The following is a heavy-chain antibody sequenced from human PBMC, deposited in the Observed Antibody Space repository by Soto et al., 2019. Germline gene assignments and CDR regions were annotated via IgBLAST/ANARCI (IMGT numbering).Heavy chain of an antibody. D-gene: IGHD6-13*01. CDR2: FDPEDGET. Sequence: GASVKVSCTVSGYTLTELSMHWVRQAPGKGLEWMGGFDPEDGETIYAQKFQGRVTMTEDTSTDTAYMELSSLRSEDTAVYYCATQPQREVKLVVPHYYYGMDVWGQGTTVTVSS. CDR3: ATQPQREVKLVVPHYYYGMDV. V-gene: IGHV1-24*01. CDR1: GYTLTELS. J-gene: IGHJ6*02.